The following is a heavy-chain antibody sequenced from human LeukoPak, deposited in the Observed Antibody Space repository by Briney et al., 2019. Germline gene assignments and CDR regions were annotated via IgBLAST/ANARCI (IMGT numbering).Heavy chain of an antibody. J-gene: IGHJ4*02. V-gene: IGHV4-38-2*02. D-gene: IGHD3-10*01. CDR3: ARVGVITMVRGVTTLIDY. Sequence: PSETLSLTCTVSGFSISSGYYWGWIRQPPGTGLEWIGSIYHSGTTYYNPSLRSRVTISVDTSKNQFSLKLSSVTAADTAVYYCARVGVITMVRGVTTLIDYWGQGTLVTVSS. CDR2: IYHSGTT. CDR1: GFSISSGYY.